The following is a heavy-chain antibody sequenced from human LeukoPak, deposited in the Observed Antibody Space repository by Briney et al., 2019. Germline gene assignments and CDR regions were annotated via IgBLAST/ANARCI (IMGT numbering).Heavy chain of an antibody. V-gene: IGHV3-23*01. J-gene: IGHJ4*02. CDR1: GVTFSSYD. D-gene: IGHD1-26*01. CDR2: ICSSGGST. CDR3: AKDQSSGTYFDY. Sequence: GGSLRLSCVPSGVTFSSYDMSWVRHAPGKGREGVSAICSSGGSTNYADTVKGRFTIYRDNSKSTLYLQMNSLRAEDTDVYYCAKDQSSGTYFDYWGQGTLVTVSS.